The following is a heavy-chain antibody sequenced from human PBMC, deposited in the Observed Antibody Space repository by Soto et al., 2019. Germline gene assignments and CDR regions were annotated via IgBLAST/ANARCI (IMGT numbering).Heavy chain of an antibody. CDR2: IYWDDDK. CDR1: GVTMSYGGYS. CDR3: AHAPGAYYDSSGYYYTVEYFQH. J-gene: IGHJ1*01. V-gene: IGHV2-5*08. Sequence: TLSLTCSVSGVTMSYGGYSWSWIRQPPGKALEWLALIYWDDDKRYSPSLKSRLTITKDTSKNQVVLTMTNMDPVDTATYYCAHAPGAYYDSSGYYYTVEYFQHWGQGTLVTVSS. D-gene: IGHD3-22*01.